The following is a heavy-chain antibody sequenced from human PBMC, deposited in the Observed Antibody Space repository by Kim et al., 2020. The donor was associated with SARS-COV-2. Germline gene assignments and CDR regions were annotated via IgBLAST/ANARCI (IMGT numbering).Heavy chain of an antibody. CDR2: ISYDGSNK. D-gene: IGHD3-16*02. CDR3: AKDRRSSYDYVWGSYRPYYYSYGRDV. V-gene: IGHV3-30*18. J-gene: IGHJ6*02. Sequence: GGSLRLSCAASGFTFSSYGMHWVRQAPGKGLEWVAVISYDGSNKYYADSVKGRFTISRDNSKNTLYLQMNSLRAEDTAVYYCAKDRRSSYDYVWGSYRPYYYSYGRDVWGQGTTVTVSS. CDR1: GFTFSSYG.